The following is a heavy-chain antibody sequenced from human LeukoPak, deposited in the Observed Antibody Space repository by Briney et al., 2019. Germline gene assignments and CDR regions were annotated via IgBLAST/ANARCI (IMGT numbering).Heavy chain of an antibody. CDR2: ITDNGGQR. V-gene: IGHV3-23*01. CDR1: GFAFNHYA. J-gene: IGHJ4*02. Sequence: GGSLRLSCAASGFAFNHYAMTWVRPAPGKGREWVSNITDNGGQRHYADSVKGRFTISRDNSKNTLFLQMDGLRAEDTAVYYCAKTQWKVGATDYFDYWGQGILVTVSS. D-gene: IGHD1-26*01. CDR3: AKTQWKVGATDYFDY.